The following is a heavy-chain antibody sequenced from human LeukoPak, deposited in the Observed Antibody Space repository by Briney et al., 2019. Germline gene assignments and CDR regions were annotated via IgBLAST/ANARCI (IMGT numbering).Heavy chain of an antibody. Sequence: GASVKVSCKASGGTFSSYAISWVRQAPGQGLEWMGGIIPIFGTANYAQKFQGRVTITADESTSTAYMELSSLRSEDTAVYYCARGGDGYDVRPGGYWGQGTLVTVSS. CDR2: IIPIFGTA. V-gene: IGHV1-69*13. D-gene: IGHD2-8*02. CDR1: GGTFSSYA. J-gene: IGHJ4*02. CDR3: ARGGDGYDVRPGGY.